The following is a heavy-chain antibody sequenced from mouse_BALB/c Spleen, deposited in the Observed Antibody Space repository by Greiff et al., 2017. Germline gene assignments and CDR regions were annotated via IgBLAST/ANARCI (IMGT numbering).Heavy chain of an antibody. CDR1: GYTFTSYW. CDR3: ARYPSYAMDY. V-gene: IGHV1-7*01. Sequence: QVQLKESGAELAKPGASVKMSCKASGYTFTSYWMHWVKQRPGQGLEWIGYINPSTGYTEYNQKFKDKATLTADKSSSTAYMQLSSLTSEDSAVYYCARYPSYAMDYWGQGTSVTVSA. CDR2: INPSTGYT. J-gene: IGHJ4*01.